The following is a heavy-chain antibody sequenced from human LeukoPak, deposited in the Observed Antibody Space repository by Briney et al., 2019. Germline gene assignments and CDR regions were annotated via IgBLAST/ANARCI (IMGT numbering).Heavy chain of an antibody. V-gene: IGHV3-23*01. Sequence: GSPRVSCAASGFTFSNYPMSWVRQAPGKGLEWVSTITDRGGITYYADSVKGHFTISRDNSKNTLYLQMNSLRAEDTAVYYCAKDPYSYGPIDYWGQGTLVPVTS. CDR3: AKDPYSYGPIDY. CDR2: ITDRGGIT. J-gene: IGHJ4*02. D-gene: IGHD5-18*01. CDR1: GFTFSNYP.